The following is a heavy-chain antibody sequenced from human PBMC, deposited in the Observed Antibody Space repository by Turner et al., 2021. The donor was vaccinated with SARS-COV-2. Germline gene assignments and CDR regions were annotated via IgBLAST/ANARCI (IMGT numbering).Heavy chain of an antibody. D-gene: IGHD6-6*01. CDR1: GLTFSTYA. Sequence: DVQLLESGGGLVQPGGSLRLSCAASGLTFSTYAMGWVRQAPGKGLEWVSAISGVGGSTYYEDSVKGRFTISRDNSKNTLYLQMNSLRAEDTAVYHCAKRSSSSSSYYYGMDVWGQGTTVTVSS. V-gene: IGHV3-23*01. J-gene: IGHJ6*02. CDR2: ISGVGGST. CDR3: AKRSSSSSSYYYGMDV.